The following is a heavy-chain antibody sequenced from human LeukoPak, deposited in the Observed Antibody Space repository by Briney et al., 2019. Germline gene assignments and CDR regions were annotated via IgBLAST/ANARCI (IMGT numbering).Heavy chain of an antibody. CDR3: TSLGGYPDY. V-gene: IGHV3-73*01. J-gene: IGHJ4*02. CDR2: IRSKANSYAT. D-gene: IGHD5-12*01. CDR1: GFTFSGSA. Sequence: GGSLRLSCAASGFTFSGSAMHWFRQASGKGLEWVGRIRSKANSYATAYAASVKGRFTISRDDSKNTAYLQMNSLKTEDTAVYYCTSLGGYPDYWGQGTLVTVSS.